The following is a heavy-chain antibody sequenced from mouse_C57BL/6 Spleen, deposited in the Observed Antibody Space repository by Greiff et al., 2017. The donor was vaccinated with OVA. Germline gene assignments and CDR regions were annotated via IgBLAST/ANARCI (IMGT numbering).Heavy chain of an antibody. V-gene: IGHV2-5*01. D-gene: IGHD1-1*01. CDR2: IWRGGST. Sequence: VQLQESGPGLVQPSQSLSITCTVSGFSLTSYGVHWVRQSPGKGLEWLGVIWRGGSTDYNAAFMSRLSITKDSSKSQVFFKMNSLQADDTAIYYCAKNDYYGSSHWYFDVWGTGTTVTVSS. CDR3: AKNDYYGSSHWYFDV. CDR1: GFSLTSYG. J-gene: IGHJ1*03.